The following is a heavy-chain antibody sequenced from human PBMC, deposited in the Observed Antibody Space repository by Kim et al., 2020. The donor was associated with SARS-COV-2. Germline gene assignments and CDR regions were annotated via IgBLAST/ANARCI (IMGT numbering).Heavy chain of an antibody. Sequence: ADTVKGRFTISRDNSKNTLYLQMNSLRAEDTAVYYCARALWFGELYGMDVWGQGTTVTVSS. D-gene: IGHD3-10*01. J-gene: IGHJ6*02. V-gene: IGHV3-66*01. CDR3: ARALWFGELYGMDV.